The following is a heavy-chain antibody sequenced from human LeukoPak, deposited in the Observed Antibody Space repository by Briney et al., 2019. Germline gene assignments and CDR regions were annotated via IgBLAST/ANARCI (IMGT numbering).Heavy chain of an antibody. CDR1: GFTFSSYS. V-gene: IGHV3-21*01. CDR2: ISSSRSYI. J-gene: IGHJ4*02. CDR3: AREITSWKVLFD. D-gene: IGHD2-2*01. Sequence: GGSLRLSCAASGFTFSSYSMNWVRQAPGKGLEWVLFISSSRSYIYYADSVKGRFTISRDNAKNSLYLQMNSLRAEDTAVYYCAREITSWKVLFDWGQGTLVTVSS.